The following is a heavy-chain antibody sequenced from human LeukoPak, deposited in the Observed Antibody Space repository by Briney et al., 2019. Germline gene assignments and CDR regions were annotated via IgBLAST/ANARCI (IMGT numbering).Heavy chain of an antibody. D-gene: IGHD1-26*01. CDR2: IKQDGSEK. V-gene: IGHV3-7*01. Sequence: GGSLRLSCAASGFTFSTYWMTWVRQAPGKGLEWVATIKQDGSEKHYVDSVKGRFIISRDNAKNSLYLQMNSLRPEDTAVYYCAKDRVGRFASSLDYWGQGTLVTVSS. CDR1: GFTFSTYW. J-gene: IGHJ4*02. CDR3: AKDRVGRFASSLDY.